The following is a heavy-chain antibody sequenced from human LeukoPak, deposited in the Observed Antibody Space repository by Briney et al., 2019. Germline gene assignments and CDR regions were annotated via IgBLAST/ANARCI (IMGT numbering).Heavy chain of an antibody. D-gene: IGHD3-10*01. Sequence: GGSLRLSCAASGFTISNYWMIWVRQAPGRGLEWVANIKQDGSEKYYVDPVKGRFTISRDNAKKSLYLQMNSLRTEDTAIYYCVGCRFGESSLDYWGQGTLVTVSS. CDR1: GFTISNYW. CDR2: IKQDGSEK. V-gene: IGHV3-7*01. CDR3: VGCRFGESSLDY. J-gene: IGHJ4*02.